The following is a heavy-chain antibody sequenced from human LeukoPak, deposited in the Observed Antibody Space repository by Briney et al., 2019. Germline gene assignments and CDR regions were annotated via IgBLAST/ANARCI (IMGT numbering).Heavy chain of an antibody. D-gene: IGHD6-13*01. CDR3: ARDRLRIAAATPPDY. CDR2: ISSGISTI. CDR1: GFTFSSYE. Sequence: GGSLRLSCAASGFTFSSYEMNWVRQAPGKGLEWVSYISSGISTIYYADSVKGRFTISRDNAKNSLYLQMNSLRAEDTAVYYCARDRLRIAAATPPDYWGQGTLVTVSS. J-gene: IGHJ4*02. V-gene: IGHV3-48*01.